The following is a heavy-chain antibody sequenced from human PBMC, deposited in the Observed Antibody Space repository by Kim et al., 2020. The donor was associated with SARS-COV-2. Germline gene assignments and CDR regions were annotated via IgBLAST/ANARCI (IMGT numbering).Heavy chain of an antibody. CDR2: AHYVGYS. V-gene: IGHV4-59*02. Sequence: SETLSLTCAVSGGSVRNSFYWSWIRQPPGKGLEWIGYAHYVGYSNYNPSLKSRVTILVDVSKNQFSLKLNSVTAADTAVYYCARDKGPQGGSVHGWFDP. CDR1: GGSVRNSFY. D-gene: IGHD3-10*01. CDR3: ARDKGPQGGSVHGWFDP. J-gene: IGHJ5*02.